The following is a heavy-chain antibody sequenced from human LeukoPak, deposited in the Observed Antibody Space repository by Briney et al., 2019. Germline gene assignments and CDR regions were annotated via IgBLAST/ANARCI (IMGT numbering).Heavy chain of an antibody. V-gene: IGHV4-34*01. CDR1: RGSFSGYY. CDR3: ANIVVVPAAISGTGWFDP. D-gene: IGHD2-2*02. CDR2: INHSGST. J-gene: IGHJ5*02. Sequence: PSETLSLTCAVYRGSFSGYYWSWIRQPPGKGLEWMGEINHSGSTNYNPSPKSRVTISVDTSKNQFSLKLSSVTAADTAVYYCANIVVVPAAISGTGWFDPWGQGTLVAVSS.